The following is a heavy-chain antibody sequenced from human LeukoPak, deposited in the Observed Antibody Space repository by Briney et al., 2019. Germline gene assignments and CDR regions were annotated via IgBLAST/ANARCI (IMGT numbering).Heavy chain of an antibody. V-gene: IGHV3-9*01. J-gene: IGHJ5*02. CDR3: AKGGIQIWFNWFDH. Sequence: GGSLRLSCAASGFSFDDFAMHWVRQAPGKGLEWVSGISGNSGTIGYADSVKGRFTISRDNAKNSLYLQMNSLRAEDTALYYCAKGGIQIWFNWFDHWGQGTLVTVSS. D-gene: IGHD5-18*01. CDR1: GFSFDDFA. CDR2: ISGNSGTI.